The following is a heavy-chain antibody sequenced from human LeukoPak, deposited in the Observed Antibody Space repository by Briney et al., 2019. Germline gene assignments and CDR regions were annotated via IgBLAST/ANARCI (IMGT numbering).Heavy chain of an antibody. V-gene: IGHV3-30*03. Sequence: PGRSLRLSCAASGFTFNSYGMHWVRQAPGKGLEWVAVISYDGSNKYFADSMKGRFTISRDNPKNTLYLQMNSLRAEDTAVYYCAAQPCINGICYLDYWGQGALVTVSS. J-gene: IGHJ4*02. CDR1: GFTFNSYG. CDR3: AAQPCINGICYLDY. CDR2: ISYDGSNK. D-gene: IGHD2-8*01.